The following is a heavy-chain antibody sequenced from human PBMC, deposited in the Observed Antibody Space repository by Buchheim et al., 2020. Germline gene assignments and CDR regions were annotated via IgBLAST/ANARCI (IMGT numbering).Heavy chain of an antibody. Sequence: QVQLVESGGGVVQPGRSLRLSCAASGFTFNSYAMHWVRQAPGKGLEWVAVISYDGTNKNYADSVKGRFTIFRDNSKNTLYLQMNGLRAEDTAVYYCARDHHYYDSSGNFDYWGQGTL. V-gene: IGHV3-30-3*01. CDR2: ISYDGTNK. D-gene: IGHD3-22*01. J-gene: IGHJ4*02. CDR1: GFTFNSYA. CDR3: ARDHHYYDSSGNFDY.